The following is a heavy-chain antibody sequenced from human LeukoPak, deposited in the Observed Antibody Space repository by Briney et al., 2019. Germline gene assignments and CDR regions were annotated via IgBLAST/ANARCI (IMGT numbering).Heavy chain of an antibody. D-gene: IGHD2/OR15-2a*01. CDR3: AKRETFISLDY. CDR1: GFTFNNYS. Sequence: GGSLRLSCAASGFTFNNYSMNWVRQAPGKGLEWVSSISSSSSYIYYADSVKGRFTISRDSAKNSLYLQMTSLRAEDTAVYYCAKRETFISLDYWSQGTLVTVSS. V-gene: IGHV3-21*04. CDR2: ISSSSSYI. J-gene: IGHJ4*02.